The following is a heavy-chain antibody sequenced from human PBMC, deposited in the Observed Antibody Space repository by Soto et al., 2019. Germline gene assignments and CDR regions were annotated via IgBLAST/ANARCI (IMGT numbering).Heavy chain of an antibody. CDR3: AKDRSGSYAAHNWYFDL. D-gene: IGHD1-26*01. J-gene: IGHJ2*01. CDR2: VSDTGSRT. CDR1: GFTFTSYA. V-gene: IGHV3-23*01. Sequence: EVQLLESGGGLVQPGGSLRLSCTASGFTFTSYAMSWVRQGPGKGPEWVSAVSDTGSRTHYADPVKGRFTMSRDNSQNTVYLQMNSLRAEDTAVYYCAKDRSGSYAAHNWYFDLWGRGTLVTVSS.